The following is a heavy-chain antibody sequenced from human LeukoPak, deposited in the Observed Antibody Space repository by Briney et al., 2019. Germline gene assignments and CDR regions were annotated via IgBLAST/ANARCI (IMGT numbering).Heavy chain of an antibody. CDR2: IYSGGST. CDR3: AGRGSYGQYYFDY. Sequence: GGSLRLSCAASGFTVSSNYMSWVRQAPGKGLEWVSVIYSGGSTYYADSVKGRFTISRDNSKNTLYLQMNSLRAEDTAVYYCAGRGSYGQYYFDYWGQGTLATVSS. J-gene: IGHJ4*02. D-gene: IGHD1-26*01. CDR1: GFTVSSNY. V-gene: IGHV3-53*01.